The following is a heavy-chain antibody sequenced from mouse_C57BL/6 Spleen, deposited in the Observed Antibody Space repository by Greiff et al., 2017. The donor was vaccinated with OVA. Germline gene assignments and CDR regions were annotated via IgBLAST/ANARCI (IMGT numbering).Heavy chain of an antibody. J-gene: IGHJ2*01. CDR2: IHPNSGST. V-gene: IGHV1-64*01. Sequence: QVQLQQPGAELVKPGASVKLSCKASGYTFTSYWMHWVKQRPGQGLEWIGMIHPNSGSTNYNEKFKSKATLTVDKSSSTAYMQLSSPTSEDSAVYYCARGDGYYGFDYWGQGTTLTVSS. D-gene: IGHD2-3*01. CDR3: ARGDGYYGFDY. CDR1: GYTFTSYW.